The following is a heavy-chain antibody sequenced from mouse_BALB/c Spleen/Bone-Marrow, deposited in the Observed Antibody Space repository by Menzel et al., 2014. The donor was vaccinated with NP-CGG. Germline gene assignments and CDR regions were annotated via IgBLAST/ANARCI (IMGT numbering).Heavy chain of an antibody. CDR1: GFTFSSYT. V-gene: IGHV5-12-2*01. D-gene: IGHD3-3*01. Sequence: EVKLVESGGGLVQPGGSLKLSCAASGFTFSSYTMSWVRQTPEKRLEWVAYISTGGGSTYYPDTVKGRFTISRDNAKNILYLQMSSLKSEDTAMYYCARQFGQRWAMDYWGQGTSVTVSS. CDR3: ARQFGQRWAMDY. CDR2: ISTGGGST. J-gene: IGHJ4*01.